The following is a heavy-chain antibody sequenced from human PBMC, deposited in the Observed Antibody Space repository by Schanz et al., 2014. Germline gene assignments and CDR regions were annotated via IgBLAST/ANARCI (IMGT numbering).Heavy chain of an antibody. V-gene: IGHV3-48*01. D-gene: IGHD6-6*01. CDR2: ISSTSRAT. CDR1: GFTFRSYS. CDR3: ATEGPRGTRHPINYYYAMDN. J-gene: IGHJ6*02. Sequence: EVQLVESGGSLVQPGGSLRLSCAASGFTFRSYSMNWVRQAPGKGLEWISYISSTSRATYYADSVKGRFTISRDNAKNSVFLQMNPLTAEDPAVYCCATEGPRGTRHPINYYYAMDNWGQGTKVTV.